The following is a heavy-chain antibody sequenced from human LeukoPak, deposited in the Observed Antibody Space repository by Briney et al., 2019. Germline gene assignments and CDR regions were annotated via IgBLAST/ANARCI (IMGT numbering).Heavy chain of an antibody. Sequence: TSVTLSLTCTVYGGSISTYYWIWIPQPPGKGLEGIGYIYYSGNSNYNPSLKSRVIISVDTSKNQFSLKLSSVTAADTAVYYCAGLGASGNGYLSWFDPWGQGTLVTVSS. D-gene: IGHD3-22*01. CDR3: AGLGASGNGYLSWFDP. V-gene: IGHV4-59*01. CDR1: GGSISTYY. CDR2: IYYSGNS. J-gene: IGHJ5*02.